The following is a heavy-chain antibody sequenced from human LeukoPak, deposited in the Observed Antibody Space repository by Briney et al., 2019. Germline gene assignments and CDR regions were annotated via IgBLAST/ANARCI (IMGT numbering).Heavy chain of an antibody. CDR1: GFPFSSYG. J-gene: IGHJ5*02. Sequence: GSLRLSCAGSGFPFSSYGMTWIRQPPGKGLEWIGEINHSGSTNYNPSLKSRVTISVDTSKNQFSLKLSSVTAADTAVYYCATLTSGDIAAAGTGDNWFDPWGQGTLVTVSS. V-gene: IGHV4-34*01. D-gene: IGHD6-13*01. CDR3: ATLTSGDIAAAGTGDNWFDP. CDR2: INHSGST.